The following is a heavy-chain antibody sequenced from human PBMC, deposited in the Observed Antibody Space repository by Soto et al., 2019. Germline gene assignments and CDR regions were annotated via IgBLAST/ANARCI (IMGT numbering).Heavy chain of an antibody. V-gene: IGHV4-31*03. CDR2: IYYSGST. J-gene: IGHJ3*02. CDR3: GWLDNPDHALDI. D-gene: IGHD3-9*01. Sequence: PSETLSLTCTVSGGSISSGGYYWSWIRQHPGKGLEWIGYIYYSGSTYYNPSLKSRVTISVYLQMNSLRAEDAAVYYCVTGRDFGWLDNPDHALDIWGQGTMVTVSS. CDR1: GGSISSGGYY.